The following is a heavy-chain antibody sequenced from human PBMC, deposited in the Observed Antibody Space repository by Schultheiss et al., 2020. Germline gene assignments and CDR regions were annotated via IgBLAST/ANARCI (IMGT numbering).Heavy chain of an antibody. CDR2: TRNKANSYTT. J-gene: IGHJ6*02. Sequence: GGSLRLSCAASGFTFSDHYMDWVRQAPGKGLEWVGRTRNKANSYTTEYAASVKGRFTISRDDSKSIAYLQMNSLKTEDTAVYYCTRDPPGSGRYYYYGMDVWGQGTTVTVSS. D-gene: IGHD3-10*01. V-gene: IGHV3-72*01. CDR1: GFTFSDHY. CDR3: TRDPPGSGRYYYYGMDV.